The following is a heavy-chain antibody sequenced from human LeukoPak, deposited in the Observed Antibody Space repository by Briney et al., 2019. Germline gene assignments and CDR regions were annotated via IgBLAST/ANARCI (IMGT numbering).Heavy chain of an antibody. CDR1: GGSVSGYY. D-gene: IGHD2-15*01. V-gene: IGHV4-59*02. J-gene: IGHJ4*02. Sequence: DPSETLSLTCVVSGGSVSGYYWGWLRQPPGRGLEWIGYVYYSGSTNYNPSFKSRITISVDTSRNQFSLQLSSVTAADTAVYYCARIHRYCSGGACYVPDNWGQGTLVAVSS. CDR2: VYYSGST. CDR3: ARIHRYCSGGACYVPDN.